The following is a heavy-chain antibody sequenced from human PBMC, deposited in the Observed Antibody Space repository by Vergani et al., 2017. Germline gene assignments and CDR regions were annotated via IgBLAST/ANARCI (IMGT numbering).Heavy chain of an antibody. Sequence: QVQLQQWGAGLLKPSETLSLTCSVSGYSIGSGFYWAWIRQSPGEGLQWLTSIHNRGKTYHNPSLKSRVSVSLDTSKNSFSLNLTSVTATDTAVYYCARSQGDYWYFDLWGPGSLVTVSS. J-gene: IGHJ2*01. D-gene: IGHD2-21*01. CDR1: GYSIGSGFY. V-gene: IGHV4-38-2*01. CDR3: ARSQGDYWYFDL. CDR2: IHNRGKT.